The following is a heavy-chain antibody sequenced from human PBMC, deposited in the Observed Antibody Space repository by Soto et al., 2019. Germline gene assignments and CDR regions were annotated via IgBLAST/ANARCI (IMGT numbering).Heavy chain of an antibody. J-gene: IGHJ6*02. CDR1: GFTFSSYA. Sequence: GGSLRLSCAASGFTFSSYAMSWVRQAPGKGLEWVSAISGSGGSTYYSDSVKGRFTISRDDSKNTLYLQMNSLRAEDKAVYYCAKDGGPGDMVRGVIMMRYYYYYGMDVWGQGTTVTVSS. CDR3: AKDGGPGDMVRGVIMMRYYYYYGMDV. CDR2: ISGSGGST. D-gene: IGHD3-10*01. V-gene: IGHV3-23*01.